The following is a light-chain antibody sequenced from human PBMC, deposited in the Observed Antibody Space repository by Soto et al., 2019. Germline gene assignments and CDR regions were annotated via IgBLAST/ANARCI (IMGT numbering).Light chain of an antibody. Sequence: EIVLTQSPGTLSLSPGERATLSCRASQSVSNNYLAWYQQKPGQAHRLLIYGASNRATAIPDRFSGSGSGTDFTLSISKLEPGDFGVYFCHQYGKSPRTFGQGTKVDIK. CDR1: QSVSNNY. CDR3: HQYGKSPRT. CDR2: GAS. V-gene: IGKV3-20*01. J-gene: IGKJ1*01.